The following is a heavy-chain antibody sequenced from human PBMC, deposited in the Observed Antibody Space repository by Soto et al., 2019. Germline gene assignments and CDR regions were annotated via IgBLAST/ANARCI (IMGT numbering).Heavy chain of an antibody. CDR3: AKDGGGYNYGYVMLDKYYYGMDV. D-gene: IGHD5-18*01. Sequence: QVQLVESGGGVVQPWSSLILSCAASGFTFITYAMHWVRQAPGKGLEWLAVISYDGTNKYYADSVRGRFTISRDNSKNTLFLQMNRLRAEDTAVYYCAKDGGGYNYGYVMLDKYYYGMDVWGQGSTVTVS. CDR1: GFTFITYA. V-gene: IGHV3-30-3*01. CDR2: ISYDGTNK. J-gene: IGHJ6*02.